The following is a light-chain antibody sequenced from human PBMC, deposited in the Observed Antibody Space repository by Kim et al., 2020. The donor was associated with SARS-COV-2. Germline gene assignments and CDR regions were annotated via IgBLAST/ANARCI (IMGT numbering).Light chain of an antibody. CDR1: SSDVGGYNL. J-gene: IGLJ2*01. CDR2: EVS. Sequence: GQSITISCTGTSSDVGGYNLCSWYQQQPRKDPKLMIYEVSKRPSGVSNRFSGSKSGNTASLTISGLQAEDEADYYCCSYAGSSTLVFGGGTQLTVL. CDR3: CSYAGSSTLV. V-gene: IGLV2-23*02.